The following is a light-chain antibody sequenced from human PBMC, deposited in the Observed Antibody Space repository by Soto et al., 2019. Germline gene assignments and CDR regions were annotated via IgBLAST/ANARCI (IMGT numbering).Light chain of an antibody. J-gene: IGLJ3*02. CDR3: CSYAGGFTWV. Sequence: QSALTQPRSVSGSPGQSVTISCTGTSSDIGGSNYVSWYQHHPGKAPKLMIYDVSKRPSGVPDRFSGSKSGNTASLTISGLQAEDAADYYCCSYAGGFTWVFGGGTKLTVL. V-gene: IGLV2-11*01. CDR1: SSDIGGSNY. CDR2: DVS.